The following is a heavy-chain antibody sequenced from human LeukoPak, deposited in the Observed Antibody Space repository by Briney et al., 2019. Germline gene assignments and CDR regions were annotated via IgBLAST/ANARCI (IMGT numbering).Heavy chain of an antibody. J-gene: IGHJ4*02. V-gene: IGHV3-23*01. Sequence: GGSLTLSCAASGFTFSSSAMTWVRQALGKGLEWISGISYSGGTKYSADSVKGRFTISRDNSKNTLYLQMSSLRAEDTAVYYCAKDTGQWPIRTFDYWGQGTLVTVSS. CDR1: GFTFSSSA. CDR3: AKDTGQWPIRTFDY. D-gene: IGHD6-19*01. CDR2: ISYSGGTK.